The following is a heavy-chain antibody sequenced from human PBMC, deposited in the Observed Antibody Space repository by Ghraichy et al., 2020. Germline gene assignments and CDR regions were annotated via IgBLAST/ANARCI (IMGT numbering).Heavy chain of an antibody. CDR3: AKEPRYCSSGSCPFDY. D-gene: IGHD2-15*01. J-gene: IGHJ4*02. CDR1: GSTFSTYA. Sequence: GALRLSCAAPGSTFSTYAMSWVRQAPGKGLGWVSTISGSVRNTFYAGSVKGRFTISRHSPKNTLYLQMNTLRAEDTAVYYCAKEPRYCSSGSCPFDYWGQGTRVTVS. CDR2: ISGSVRNT. V-gene: IGHV3-23*01.